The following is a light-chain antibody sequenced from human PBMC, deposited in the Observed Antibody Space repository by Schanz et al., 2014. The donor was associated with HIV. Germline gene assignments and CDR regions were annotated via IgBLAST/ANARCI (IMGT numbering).Light chain of an antibody. J-gene: IGLJ2*01. CDR2: GVT. CDR1: TSDIGNHDF. Sequence: QSALTQPPSASGSPGQSVTISCTGTTSDIGNHDFVSWYQQHPGRAPKLLIYGVTDRPSGVSHRFSGSKSDNTAALTISGLQTEDEAEYYCSSHSATAPYVIFGGGTKLTVL. CDR3: SSHSATAPYVI. V-gene: IGLV2-8*01.